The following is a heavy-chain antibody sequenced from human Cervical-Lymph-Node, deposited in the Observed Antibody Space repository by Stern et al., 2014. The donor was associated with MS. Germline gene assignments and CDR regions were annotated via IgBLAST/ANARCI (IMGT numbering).Heavy chain of an antibody. J-gene: IGHJ4*02. V-gene: IGHV3-30-3*01. CDR2: LSNEGSKQ. CDR3: ARDTCRGGGCYFRY. CDR1: GFIFSSYA. Sequence: VQLLESGGGVVQPGRSLRLSCAASGFIFSSYAMHWVRQAPGKGLDWVAFLSNEGSKQFYVDSVKGRFPTSPAHSTHTLYLQMNSLRPEDTAVYYWARDTCRGGGCYFRYWGQGILITVSS. D-gene: IGHD2-15*01.